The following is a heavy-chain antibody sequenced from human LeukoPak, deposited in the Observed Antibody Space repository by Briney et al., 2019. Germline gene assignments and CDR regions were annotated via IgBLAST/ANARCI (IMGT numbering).Heavy chain of an antibody. CDR1: GGSISSSNW. Sequence: KPSETLSLTCAVSGGSISSSNWWSWVRQPPGKGLEWIGEIYHSGSTNYNPSLKSRVTISVDKSKNQFSLKLSSVTAADTAVYYSARVEFIAAAVTYDYWGQGTLVTVSS. CDR2: IYHSGST. D-gene: IGHD6-13*01. J-gene: IGHJ4*02. CDR3: ARVEFIAAAVTYDY. V-gene: IGHV4-4*02.